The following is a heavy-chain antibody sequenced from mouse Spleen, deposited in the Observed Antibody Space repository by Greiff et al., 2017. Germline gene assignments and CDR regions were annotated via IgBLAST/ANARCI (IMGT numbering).Heavy chain of an antibody. V-gene: IGHV1-18*01. CDR2: INPNNGGT. CDR1: GYTFTDYN. J-gene: IGHJ2*01. Sequence: EVKVVESGPELVKPGASVKIPCKASGYTFTDYNMDWVKQSHGKSLEWIGDINPNNGGTIYNQKFKGKATLTVDKSSSTAYMELRSLTSEDTAVYYCARSYEDYFDYWGQGTTLTVSS. CDR3: ARSYEDYFDY. D-gene: IGHD2-14*01.